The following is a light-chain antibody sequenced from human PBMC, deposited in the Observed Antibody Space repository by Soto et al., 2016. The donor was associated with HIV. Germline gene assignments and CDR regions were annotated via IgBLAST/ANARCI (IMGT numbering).Light chain of an antibody. CDR1: NIGTKS. CDR3: QVWDSSSGHYV. J-gene: IGLJ1*01. V-gene: IGLV3-21*03. CDR2: DDR. Sequence: SYELTQPPSVSVAPGKTARITCGGNNIGTKSVHWYQQRPGQAPVLVVYDDRDRPSGIPERFSGSNSGNTATLTISRVEAGDEADYYCQVWDSSSGHYVFGTGTEVTVL.